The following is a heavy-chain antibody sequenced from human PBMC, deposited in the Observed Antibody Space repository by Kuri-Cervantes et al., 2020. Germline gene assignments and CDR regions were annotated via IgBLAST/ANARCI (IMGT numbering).Heavy chain of an antibody. J-gene: IGHJ4*02. CDR1: GYSISSGYY. CDR3: ARVFSPAAIDY. Sequence: LSLTCAVSGYSISSGYYWGWIRQPPGKGLEWVSYISTSGGTIYYADSVKGRFTISRDNAKNSLYLQMNSLRAEDTAVYYCARVFSPAAIDYWGQGTQVTVSS. D-gene: IGHD2-2*01. V-gene: IGHV3-11*01. CDR2: ISTSGGTI.